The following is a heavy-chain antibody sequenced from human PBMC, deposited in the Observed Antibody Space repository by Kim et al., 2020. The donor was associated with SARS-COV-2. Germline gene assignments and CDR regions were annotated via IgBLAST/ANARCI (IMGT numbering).Heavy chain of an antibody. Sequence: SVKVSCKASGGTFSSYAISWVRQAPGQGLEWMGRIIPIFGIANYAQKFQGRVTITADKSTSTAYMELSSLRSEDTAVYYCASLYYDYVWGSYRYTGDAFDIWGQGTMVTVSS. CDR2: IIPIFGIA. CDR1: GGTFSSYA. D-gene: IGHD3-16*02. J-gene: IGHJ3*02. V-gene: IGHV1-69*04. CDR3: ASLYYDYVWGSYRYTGDAFDI.